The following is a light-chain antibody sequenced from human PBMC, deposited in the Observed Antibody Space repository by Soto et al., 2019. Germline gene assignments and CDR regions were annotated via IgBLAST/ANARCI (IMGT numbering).Light chain of an antibody. V-gene: IGLV1-51*01. J-gene: IGLJ2*01. CDR1: SSNIEHNY. CDR3: GTWDSSLSAGV. Sequence: QSVLTQPPSVSAAPGQTVTISCSGSSSNIEHNYVSWYQQLPGTAPKLLIYDNNKRPSGIPDRFSGSKSGTSTTLGITGLQTGDEADYYCGTWDSSLSAGVFGGGTKVTVL. CDR2: DNN.